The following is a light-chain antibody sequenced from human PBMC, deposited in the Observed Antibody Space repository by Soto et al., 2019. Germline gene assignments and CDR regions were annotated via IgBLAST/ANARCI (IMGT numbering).Light chain of an antibody. Sequence: EIVLTQSPGTLSLSPGERATLTCRASQSASSSYLAWYQQKPGQAPRLLMYDASSRATGIPDRFSGSGSGTDFPLTISRREPEDFAVYYWQQFGTSFPYTFGQGTKLDIK. CDR3: QQFGTSFPYT. CDR2: DAS. V-gene: IGKV3-20*01. CDR1: QSASSSY. J-gene: IGKJ2*01.